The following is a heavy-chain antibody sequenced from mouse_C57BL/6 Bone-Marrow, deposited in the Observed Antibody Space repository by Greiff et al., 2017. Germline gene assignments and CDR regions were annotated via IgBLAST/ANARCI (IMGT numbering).Heavy chain of an antibody. D-gene: IGHD2-4*01. CDR3: PFFYNDYDWFAY. V-gene: IGHV14-4*01. CDR1: GFHIKDAY. J-gene: IGHJ3*01. Sequence: EVQLQQSGAELVRPGASVKLSCTASGFHIKDAYMHWVKQRPEQGLEWIGWIDPVNGDTEYASKFKGKATITADTSSNTAYLQLSSLPSEDTAVYYCPFFYNDYDWFAYWGQGTLVTVSA. CDR2: IDPVNGDT.